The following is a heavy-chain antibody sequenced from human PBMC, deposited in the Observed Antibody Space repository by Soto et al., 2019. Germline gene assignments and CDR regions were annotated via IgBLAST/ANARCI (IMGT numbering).Heavy chain of an antibody. J-gene: IGHJ4*02. D-gene: IGHD3-22*01. CDR2: IFTRGTA. CDR3: TKLWGYYFES. Sequence: GGSLRLSCTASGFSVNDNYMAWVRQAPGKSPEWVAVIFTRGTAHYADSVTGRFTFSRDNSKRTLNLQLNNLRAEDTAVYYCTKLWGYYFESWGQGTLVTSPQ. CDR1: GFSVNDNY. V-gene: IGHV3-53*01.